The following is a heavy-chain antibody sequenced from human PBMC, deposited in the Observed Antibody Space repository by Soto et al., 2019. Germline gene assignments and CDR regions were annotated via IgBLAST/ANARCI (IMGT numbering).Heavy chain of an antibody. CDR1: GGSISGSHW. Sequence: SETLSLTCAVSGGSISGSHWWIWVRQPPGKGLEWIGEIFHSGSTNYNPSLKSRVTMSVDKSKNLFSLRLDSVTAADTAIYYCARGKDRGFDYWGQGSLVTVSS. V-gene: IGHV4-4*02. CDR2: IFHSGST. D-gene: IGHD3-10*01. J-gene: IGHJ4*02. CDR3: ARGKDRGFDY.